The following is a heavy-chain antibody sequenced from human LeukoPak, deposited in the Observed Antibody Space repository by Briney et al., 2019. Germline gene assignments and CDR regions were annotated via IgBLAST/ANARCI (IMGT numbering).Heavy chain of an antibody. CDR3: ARQQRLGELSLYH. CDR2: ISSSSSYI. Sequence: GGSLRLSCAASGFTFSSYSMNWVRQAPGKGLEWVSSISSSSSYIYYADSVKGRFTISRDNAKNTLYLQMNSLRAEDTAVYYCARQQRLGELSLYHWGQGTLVTVSS. J-gene: IGHJ4*02. V-gene: IGHV3-21*01. CDR1: GFTFSSYS. D-gene: IGHD3-16*02.